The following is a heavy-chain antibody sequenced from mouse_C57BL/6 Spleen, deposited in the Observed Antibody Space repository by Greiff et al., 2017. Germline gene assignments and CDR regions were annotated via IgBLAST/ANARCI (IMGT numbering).Heavy chain of an antibody. J-gene: IGHJ1*03. D-gene: IGHD2-4*01. CDR2: IDPEDGET. CDR1: GFNIKDYY. CDR3: AYYYDYDDFDV. Sequence: VQLQQSGAELVKPGASVKLSCTASGFNIKDYYMHRVKQRTEQGLEWIGRIDPEDGETKYAPKFQGKATITADPSSNTAYLQLSSLTSEDTAVYYCAYYYDYDDFDVWGTGTTVTVSS. V-gene: IGHV14-2*01.